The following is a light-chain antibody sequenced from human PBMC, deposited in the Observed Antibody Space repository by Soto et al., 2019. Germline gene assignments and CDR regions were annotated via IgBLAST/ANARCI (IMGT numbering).Light chain of an antibody. Sequence: EIVMTQSPATLSLSPGERATLSCRASQSVSSKLAWYQQKPGQAPSLLIFGASTRATGIPARFSGSGSGTEFTLNISSLQSEDFAVYYCQHYNNWPPGTFGQGTKVDI. V-gene: IGKV3-15*01. CDR1: QSVSSK. CDR2: GAS. CDR3: QHYNNWPPGT. J-gene: IGKJ1*01.